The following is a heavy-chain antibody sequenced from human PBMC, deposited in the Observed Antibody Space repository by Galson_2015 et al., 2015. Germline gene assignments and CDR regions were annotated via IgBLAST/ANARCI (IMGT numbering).Heavy chain of an antibody. V-gene: IGHV3-23*01. CDR3: ARTPDYDLLTGSTFDY. D-gene: IGHD3-9*01. CDR1: GFSFSNYA. CDR2: ISDSGGST. Sequence: SLRLSCAVSGFSFSNYAMHWVRQAPGKGLEWVSGISDSGGSTYYADSVRGRFTISRDNSKNTLYLQMNSLRAEDTAVYYCARTPDYDLLTGSTFDYWGQGALVTVSS. J-gene: IGHJ4*02.